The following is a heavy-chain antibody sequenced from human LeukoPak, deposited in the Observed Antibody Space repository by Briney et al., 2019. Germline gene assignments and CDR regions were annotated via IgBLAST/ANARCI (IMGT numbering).Heavy chain of an antibody. D-gene: IGHD1-1*01. CDR1: GGSISSGDYS. V-gene: IGHV4-30-2*01. Sequence: SQTLSLTCAVSGGSISSGDYSWSWIRQPPGKGLEWIGYILQNGSTYYHPSLKSRVTISVDRSKNQFSLKLSSVTAADTAVYYCARVGSDWNDVRYNWFDPWGQGTLVTVSS. J-gene: IGHJ5*02. CDR3: ARVGSDWNDVRYNWFDP. CDR2: ILQNGST.